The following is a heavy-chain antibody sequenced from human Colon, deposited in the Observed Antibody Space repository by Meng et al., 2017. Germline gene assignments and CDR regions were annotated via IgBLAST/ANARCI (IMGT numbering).Heavy chain of an antibody. CDR2: LGSGGGT. CDR3: ARGDRGSGWGL. V-gene: IGHV3-23*01. D-gene: IGHD6-19*01. CDR1: GFTLNSYA. J-gene: IGHJ4*02. Sequence: DVQLLESGGGLVQPGGSLRLSCEASGFTLNSYAMSWVRQAPGKGLDWVSALGSGGGTHYVGSEKGRFTISRDNSKNTLYLQMDSLRAEDTAVYYCARGDRGSGWGLWGQGTLVTVSS.